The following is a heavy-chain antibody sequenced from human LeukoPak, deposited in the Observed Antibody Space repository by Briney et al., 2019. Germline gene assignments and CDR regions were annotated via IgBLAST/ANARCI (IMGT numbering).Heavy chain of an antibody. V-gene: IGHV1-18*01. CDR2: ISTYNGNT. CDR3: ATPAKGAYFSYYMAV. J-gene: IGHJ6*03. Sequence: GASVKVSCKASSYRSPNYSITWVRQAPGHGLEWMGWISTYNGNTQYAQNLQGRVTMTTDSSTNTVYMELRSLTSDDTAVYYCATPAKGAYFSYYMAVWGEGTSVTVSS. CDR1: SYRSPNYS.